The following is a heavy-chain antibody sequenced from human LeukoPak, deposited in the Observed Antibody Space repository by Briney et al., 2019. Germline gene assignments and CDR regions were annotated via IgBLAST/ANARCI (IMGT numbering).Heavy chain of an antibody. CDR1: GFSFRSDG. V-gene: IGHV3-23*01. J-gene: IGHJ4*02. CDR3: AHGTMYQLDY. D-gene: IGHD2-2*01. CDR2: ILGGAGST. Sequence: GGSLRLSCAASGFSFRSDGMSWVRQAPGKGLEWVSGILGGAGSTYYADSVKGRFTISRDNSKNTLYLQMNSLRAEDTAVYYCAHGTMYQLDYWGQGTLVTVSS.